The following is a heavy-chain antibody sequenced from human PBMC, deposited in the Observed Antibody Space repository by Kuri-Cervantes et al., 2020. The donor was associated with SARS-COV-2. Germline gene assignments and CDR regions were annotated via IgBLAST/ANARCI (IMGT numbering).Heavy chain of an antibody. CDR1: GYSLTYRR. Sequence: SVKVSCKASGYSLTYRRLHWVRQAPGQALEWVGLITPFNGNTDHAQKFQGRVTMTRDTSTSTVYMELSSLRSEDTAVYYCARSEYYDFWSGRNDGFDIWGQGTMVTVSS. J-gene: IGHJ3*02. V-gene: IGHV1-45*02. CDR2: ITPFNGNT. CDR3: ARSEYYDFWSGRNDGFDI. D-gene: IGHD3-3*01.